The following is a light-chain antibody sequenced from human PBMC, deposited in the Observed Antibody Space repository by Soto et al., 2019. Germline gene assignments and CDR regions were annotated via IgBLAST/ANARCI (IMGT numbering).Light chain of an antibody. J-gene: IGLJ2*01. CDR3: SSYGGSNNFVI. V-gene: IGLV2-8*01. Sequence: QSALTQPPSASGSPGQSVTNSCTGTSSDVGGYNYVSWYQQHPGKAPKLMIYEVSQRPSGVPDRFSGSKSGNTASLTVSGLQAEDEGDYYCSSYGGSNNFVILGGGTKLTVL. CDR1: SSDVGGYNY. CDR2: EVS.